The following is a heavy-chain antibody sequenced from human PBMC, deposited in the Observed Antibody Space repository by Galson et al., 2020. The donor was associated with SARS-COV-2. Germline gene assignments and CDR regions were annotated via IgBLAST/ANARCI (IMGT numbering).Heavy chain of an antibody. CDR2: IRYDGSNK. CDR1: GFTFSSYG. CDR3: GSELSPYYGMDV. J-gene: IGHJ6*02. Sequence: GESLKISCAASGFTFSSYGMHWVRQAPGKGLEWVAFIRYDGSNKYYADSVKGRFTISRDNSKNTLYLQMNSLRAEDTAVYYCGSELSPYYGMDVWGQGTTVTVSS. D-gene: IGHD3-16*02. V-gene: IGHV3-30*02.